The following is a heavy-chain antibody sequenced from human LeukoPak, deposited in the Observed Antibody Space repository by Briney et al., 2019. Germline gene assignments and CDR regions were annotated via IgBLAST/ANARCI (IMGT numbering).Heavy chain of an antibody. D-gene: IGHD7-27*01. CDR1: GFTLSSYW. V-gene: IGHV3-72*01. CDR3: ARSPLGIAPFDY. CDR2: IRNKANRYTT. Sequence: GGSLRLSCAASGFTLSSYWMTWVRQAPGEGLEWVARIRNKANRYTTEYAASVKGRFTISRDDSENSLYLQMDSLKTEDTAVYYCARSPLGIAPFDYWGQGTLVTVSS. J-gene: IGHJ4*02.